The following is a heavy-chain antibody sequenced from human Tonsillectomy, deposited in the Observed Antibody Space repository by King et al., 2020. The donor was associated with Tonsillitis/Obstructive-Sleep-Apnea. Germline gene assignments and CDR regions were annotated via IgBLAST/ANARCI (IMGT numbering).Heavy chain of an antibody. D-gene: IGHD4-23*01. CDR2: INPNSGGT. V-gene: IGHV1-2*02. CDR3: ARDNMATVVTDASDI. J-gene: IGHJ3*02. Sequence: QLVQSGAEVKKPGASVKVSCKASGYTFTGYYIHWVRQAPGQGLEWMGWINPNSGGTNYAQKFQGRVTMTRDTSISTAYMELSRLRSDATAVYHCARDNMATVVTDASDIWGQGTMVTVSS. CDR1: GYTFTGYY.